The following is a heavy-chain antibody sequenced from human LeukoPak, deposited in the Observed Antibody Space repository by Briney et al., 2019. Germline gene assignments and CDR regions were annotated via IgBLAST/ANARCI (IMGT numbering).Heavy chain of an antibody. CDR2: INPSGGST. D-gene: IGHD6-6*01. CDR1: GYTFTSYG. J-gene: IGHJ4*02. Sequence: ASVKVSCKASGYTFTSYGISWVRQAPGQGLEWMGIINPSGGSTSYAQKFQGRVTMTRDTSTSTVYMELSSLRSEDTAVYYCARVDSSSSFDYWGQGTLVTVSS. V-gene: IGHV1-46*01. CDR3: ARVDSSSSFDY.